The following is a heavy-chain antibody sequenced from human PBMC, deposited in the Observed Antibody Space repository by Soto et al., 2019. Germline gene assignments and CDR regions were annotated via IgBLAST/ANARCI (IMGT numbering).Heavy chain of an antibody. Sequence: EVQLLESGGGLVQPGGSLRLSCTASGFTFSRYAMVWVRQAPGKGLEWVSTISDLGGSTYYADSMKGRFPISRDNSKDTLHLQMNGLRAEDTAIYYCAKDHIAAAGYVDCWGQGALVAVSS. V-gene: IGHV3-23*01. CDR1: GFTFSRYA. D-gene: IGHD6-13*01. CDR2: ISDLGGST. J-gene: IGHJ4*02. CDR3: AKDHIAAAGYVDC.